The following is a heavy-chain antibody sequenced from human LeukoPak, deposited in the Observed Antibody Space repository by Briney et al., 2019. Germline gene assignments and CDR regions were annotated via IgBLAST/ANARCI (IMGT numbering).Heavy chain of an antibody. CDR3: AKDHEMGSYFDY. CDR1: GFTFSSYA. D-gene: IGHD5-24*01. Sequence: GGSLRLSCAASGFTFSSYAMSWVRQAPGKGLEWVSAISGSGGSTYYADSVKGRFTISRDNSKNTLSLQMNSLRAEDTAVYYCAKDHEMGSYFDYWGQGTLVTVSS. J-gene: IGHJ4*02. CDR2: ISGSGGST. V-gene: IGHV3-23*01.